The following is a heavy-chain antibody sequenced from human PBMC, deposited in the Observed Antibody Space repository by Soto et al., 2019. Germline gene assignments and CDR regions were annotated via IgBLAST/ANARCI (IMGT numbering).Heavy chain of an antibody. CDR1: GFTFSSYA. V-gene: IGHV3-23*01. Sequence: GGSLRLSCAASGFTFSSYAMIWVRQAPGKGLEWVSAISGSGGSTYYADSVKGRFTISRDNSKNTLYLQMNSLRAEDTAVYYCAKDGEGYCSGGSCYVGEYFQHWGQGTLVTVSS. CDR2: ISGSGGST. D-gene: IGHD2-15*01. CDR3: AKDGEGYCSGGSCYVGEYFQH. J-gene: IGHJ1*01.